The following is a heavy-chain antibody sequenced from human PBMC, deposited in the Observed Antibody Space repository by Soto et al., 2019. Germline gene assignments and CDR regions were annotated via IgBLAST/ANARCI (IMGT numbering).Heavy chain of an antibody. CDR3: ASALYCSGGSCSFDP. J-gene: IGHJ5*02. CDR1: GGSVSSGSYY. Sequence: QVQLQESGPGLVKPSETLSLTCTVSGGSVSSGSYYWSWIRQTPGKGLEWIGFIYYSGSTNYNPSLNSRVTISVDTSKNQFSLQLSSVNAADTAVYYCASALYCSGGSCSFDPWGQGTLVTVSS. V-gene: IGHV4-61*01. CDR2: IYYSGST. D-gene: IGHD2-15*01.